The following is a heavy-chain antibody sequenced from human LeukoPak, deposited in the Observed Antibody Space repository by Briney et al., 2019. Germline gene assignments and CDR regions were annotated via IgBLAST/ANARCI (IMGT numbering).Heavy chain of an antibody. CDR1: GFTFDDYA. CDR3: AKGDSSGWHLGNFDL. J-gene: IGHJ2*01. D-gene: IGHD6-19*01. V-gene: IGHV3-9*01. Sequence: PGGSLRLSCAASGFTFDDYAMHWVRQAPGRGLEWVSGISWNSGSIGYADSVKGRFTISRDNAKNSLYLQMNSLRAEDTALYYCAKGDSSGWHLGNFDLWGRGTLVTVSS. CDR2: ISWNSGSI.